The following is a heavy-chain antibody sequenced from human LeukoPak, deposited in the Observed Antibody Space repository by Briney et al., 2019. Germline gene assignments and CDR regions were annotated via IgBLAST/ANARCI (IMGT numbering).Heavy chain of an antibody. J-gene: IGHJ6*02. V-gene: IGHV4-59*08. Sequence: SETLSLTCTVSGGSISSYYWSWIRQPPGKGLEWIGYIYYSGSTNYNPSLKSRVTISVDTSKNQFSLKLSSVTAADTAVYYCARRVSAAGTPEDYGMDVWGQGTTVPVSS. CDR1: GGSISSYY. CDR2: IYYSGST. D-gene: IGHD6-13*01. CDR3: ARRVSAAGTPEDYGMDV.